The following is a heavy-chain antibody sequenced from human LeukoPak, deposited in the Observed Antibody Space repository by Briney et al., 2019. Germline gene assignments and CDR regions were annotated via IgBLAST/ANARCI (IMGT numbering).Heavy chain of an antibody. J-gene: IGHJ4*02. Sequence: ASVKCSCKASGYTFTSYYIHWVRQAPGQGLEWMGIMNVSVGNSRYEQKCPGKVTTTMDMSTSSVYTKLSSLSCGATAVYYCARTDCSSTSSMYFDYWGQGTLVTVSS. D-gene: IGHD2-2*01. CDR2: MNVSVGNS. CDR3: ARTDCSSTSSMYFDY. CDR1: GYTFTSYY. V-gene: IGHV1-46*01.